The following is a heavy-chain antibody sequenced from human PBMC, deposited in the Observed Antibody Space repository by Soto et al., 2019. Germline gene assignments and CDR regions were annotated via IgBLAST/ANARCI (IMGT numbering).Heavy chain of an antibody. Sequence: AGGSLRLSCAASGFTFSSYWMHWVRQAPGKGLVWVSRINSDGSSTSYADSVKGRFTISRDNAKNTLYLQMNSLRAEDTAVYYCARDRRVAVAGTDHHYGMAVWGQGTSVTVSS. CDR1: GFTFSSYW. J-gene: IGHJ6*02. D-gene: IGHD6-19*01. CDR2: INSDGSST. CDR3: ARDRRVAVAGTDHHYGMAV. V-gene: IGHV3-74*01.